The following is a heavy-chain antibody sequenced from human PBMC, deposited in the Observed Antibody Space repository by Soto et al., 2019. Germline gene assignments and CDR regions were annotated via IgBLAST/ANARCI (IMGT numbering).Heavy chain of an antibody. Sequence: PEGCLGRSWIPSGFTFSTYAMSWVRQAPGKGLEWVSAISGSGGSTYYADSVKGRFTISRDNSINTLFMQMNSLRTEDTAVYYCAHPRGYFVFDAYDICGLGAIVTVSS. CDR2: ISGSGGST. J-gene: IGHJ3*02. CDR1: GFTFSTYA. CDR3: AHPRGYFVFDAYDI. D-gene: IGHD3-9*01. V-gene: IGHV3-23*01.